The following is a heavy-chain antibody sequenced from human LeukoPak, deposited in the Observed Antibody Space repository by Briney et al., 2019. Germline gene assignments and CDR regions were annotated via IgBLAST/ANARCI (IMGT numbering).Heavy chain of an antibody. D-gene: IGHD2-15*01. CDR1: GGTFSSYA. J-gene: IGHJ6*03. CDR2: IIPLFGTA. Sequence: SVTVSCKASGGTFSSYAISWVRQAPGQGLEWMGGIIPLFGTANYAQKFQGRVTITADESTSTAYMELTGLRSEDTAVYYCARGGGYCSGGRCSHYYYYYMDVWGKGTTVTISS. CDR3: ARGGGYCSGGRCSHYYYYYMDV. V-gene: IGHV1-69*13.